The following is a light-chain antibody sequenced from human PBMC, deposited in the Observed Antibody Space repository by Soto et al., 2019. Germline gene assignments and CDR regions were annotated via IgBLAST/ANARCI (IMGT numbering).Light chain of an antibody. CDR1: QTVSSSY. J-gene: IGKJ4*01. Sequence: EIVLTQSPGTLSLSPGERATLSCRASQTVSSSYLAWFQQKPGQAPRLLIYGASYRATSIPDRFSGSGSGTDFTLTISRLEPEDFAVYYCQQYGTSPPLTFGAGTRVEV. V-gene: IGKV3-20*01. CDR2: GAS. CDR3: QQYGTSPPLT.